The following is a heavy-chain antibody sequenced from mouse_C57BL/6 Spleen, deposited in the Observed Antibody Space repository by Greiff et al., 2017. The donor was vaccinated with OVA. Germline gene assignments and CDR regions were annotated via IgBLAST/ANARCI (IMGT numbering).Heavy chain of an antibody. V-gene: IGHV1-26*01. Sequence: EVQLQQSGPELVKPGASVKISCKASGYTFTDYYMNWVKQSPGKSLEWIGDINPNNGGTSYNQKFKGKATLTVDKSSSTAYMELRSLTSEDSAVYYCARRVTTYWYFDVWGTGTTVTVSS. D-gene: IGHD2-3*01. CDR3: ARRVTTYWYFDV. J-gene: IGHJ1*03. CDR2: INPNNGGT. CDR1: GYTFTDYY.